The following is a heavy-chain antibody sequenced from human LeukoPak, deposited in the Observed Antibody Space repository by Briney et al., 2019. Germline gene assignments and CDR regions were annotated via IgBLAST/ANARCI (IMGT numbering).Heavy chain of an antibody. J-gene: IGHJ4*02. CDR2: INPNSGGT. V-gene: IGHV1-2*02. CDR1: GYTFTGYY. CDR3: ARGAYYDSSGCDY. D-gene: IGHD3-22*01. Sequence: ASVKVSCKASGYTFTGYYMHWVRQAPGQGLEWMGWINPNSGGTNYAQKFQGRVTMTRDTSISTAYMELGRLRSDDTAVYYCARGAYYDSSGCDYWGQGTLVTVSS.